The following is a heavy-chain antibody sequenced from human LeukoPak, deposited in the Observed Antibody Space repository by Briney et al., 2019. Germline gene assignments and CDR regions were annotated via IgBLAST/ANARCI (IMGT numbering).Heavy chain of an antibody. CDR1: GFTFSAYY. CDR2: IYQDGSEK. CDR3: ASERPSSSWYDY. J-gene: IGHJ4*02. Sequence: GGSLRLSCAASGFTFSAYYMSWIRQAPGKGLEWVANIYQDGSEKYYVDSVRGRFTISRDNAKNTLYLQMNSLRAEDTAVYFCASERPSSSWYDYWGQGTLVTVSS. V-gene: IGHV3-7*01. D-gene: IGHD6-13*01.